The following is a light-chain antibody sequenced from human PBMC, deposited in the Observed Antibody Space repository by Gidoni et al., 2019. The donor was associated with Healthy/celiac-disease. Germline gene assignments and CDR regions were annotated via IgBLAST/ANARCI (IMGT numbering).Light chain of an antibody. J-gene: IGKJ2*01. CDR2: WAS. Sequence: DIVITQSTDSLPVSLGERATIDCKSSQSVLYSANNKNYLAWYQQKPGQPPKLLIYWASTRESGVPDRFSGSGSGTDFTLTISSLQAEDVAVYYCQQYYSTLYTFGQGTKLEIK. CDR1: QSVLYSANNKNY. CDR3: QQYYSTLYT. V-gene: IGKV4-1*01.